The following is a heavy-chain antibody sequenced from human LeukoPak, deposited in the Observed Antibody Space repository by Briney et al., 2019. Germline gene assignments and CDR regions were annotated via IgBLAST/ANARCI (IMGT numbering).Heavy chain of an antibody. D-gene: IGHD3-9*01. J-gene: IGHJ4*02. V-gene: IGHV3-15*01. CDR2: IKSKTDGGTT. CDR3: TTEPPTLHYDILTGYYIGREIYFDY. CDR1: GFTFSNAW. Sequence: GGSLRLSRAASGFTFSNAWMSWVRQAPGKGLEWVGRIKSKTDGGTTDYAAPVIGRFTISRDDSKNTLYLQMNSLKTEDTAVYYCTTEPPTLHYDILTGYYIGREIYFDYWGQGTLVTVSS.